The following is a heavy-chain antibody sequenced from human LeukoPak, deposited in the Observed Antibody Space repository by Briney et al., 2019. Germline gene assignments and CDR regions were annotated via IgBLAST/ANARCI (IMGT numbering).Heavy chain of an antibody. CDR1: GFTFSSYG. J-gene: IGHJ4*02. CDR2: IRYDGSNK. D-gene: IGHD3-10*01. Sequence: GGSLRLSCAASGFTFSSYGMHWVRQAPGKGLEWVAFIRYDGSNKYYADSVKGRFTISRDNSKNTLYLQMNSLRAEDTAVYYCVKWGGSGSRRGFDYWGQGTLVTVSS. V-gene: IGHV3-30*02. CDR3: VKWGGSGSRRGFDY.